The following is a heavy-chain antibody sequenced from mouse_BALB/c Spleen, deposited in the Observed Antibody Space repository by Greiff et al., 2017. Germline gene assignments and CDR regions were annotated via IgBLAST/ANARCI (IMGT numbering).Heavy chain of an antibody. D-gene: IGHD1-2*01. J-gene: IGHJ2*01. Sequence: VQLQQSGAELVKPGASVKLSCKASGYTFTSYYMYWVKQRPGQGLEWIGGINPSNGGTNFNEKFKSKATLTVDKSSSTAYMQLSSLTSEDSAVYYCTRMIGLTTAYFDYWGQGTTLTVSS. CDR2: INPSNGGT. CDR1: GYTFTSYY. CDR3: TRMIGLTTAYFDY. V-gene: IGHV1S81*02.